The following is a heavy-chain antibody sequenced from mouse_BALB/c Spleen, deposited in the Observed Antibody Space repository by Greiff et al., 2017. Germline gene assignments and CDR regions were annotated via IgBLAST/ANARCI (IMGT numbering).Heavy chain of an antibody. CDR2: IYPGNVNT. Sequence: QVQLKQSGPELVKPGASVRISCKASGYTFTSYYIHWVKQRPGQGLEWIGWIYPGNVNTKYNEKFKGKATLTADKSSSTAYMQLSSLTSEDSAVYFCARSGGNYWFAYWGQGTLVTVSA. V-gene: IGHV1S56*01. J-gene: IGHJ3*01. D-gene: IGHD2-1*01. CDR3: ARSGGNYWFAY. CDR1: GYTFTSYY.